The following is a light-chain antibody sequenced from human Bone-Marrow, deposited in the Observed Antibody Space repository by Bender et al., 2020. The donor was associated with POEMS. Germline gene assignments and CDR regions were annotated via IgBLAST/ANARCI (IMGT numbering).Light chain of an antibody. J-gene: IGLJ2*01. V-gene: IGLV2-14*01. CDR3: SSYTSSSNVV. CDR2: GVT. CDR1: NRDVGGYNY. Sequence: QSALTQPASVSGSAGQSITVSCTGSNRDVGGYNYVSWYQQHPGKAPKLMIYGVTNRPSGVSNRFSGSKSGNTASLTISGLQAEDEADYYCSSYTSSSNVVFGGGTKLTVL.